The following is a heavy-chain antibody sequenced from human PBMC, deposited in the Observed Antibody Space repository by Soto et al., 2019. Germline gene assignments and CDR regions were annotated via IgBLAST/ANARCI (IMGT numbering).Heavy chain of an antibody. D-gene: IGHD2-21*01. CDR3: ARVVEAYCGGDCYSGYFQH. Sequence: PSETLSLTCTVSGGSISSGGYYWSWIRQHPGKGLEWIGYIYYSGSTYYNPSLKSRVTISVDTSKNQFSLKLSSVTAADTAVYYCARVVEAYCGGDCYSGYFQHWGQGTLVTVSS. CDR2: IYYSGST. V-gene: IGHV4-31*03. CDR1: GGSISSGGYY. J-gene: IGHJ1*01.